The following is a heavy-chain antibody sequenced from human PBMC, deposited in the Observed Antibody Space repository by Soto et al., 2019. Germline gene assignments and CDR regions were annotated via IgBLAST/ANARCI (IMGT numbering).Heavy chain of an antibody. J-gene: IGHJ6*02. V-gene: IGHV1-18*01. D-gene: IGHD3-3*01. CDR3: ARVSTRTDDFWSGYYPYYYYYGMDV. CDR2: ISAYNGNT. Sequence: QVPLVQSGAEVKKPGASVKVSCKASGYTFTSYGISWVRQAPGQGLEWMGWISAYNGNTNYAQKLQGRVTMTTDTSTSTAYMELRSLRSDDTAVYYCARVSTRTDDFWSGYYPYYYYYGMDVWGQGTTVTVSS. CDR1: GYTFTSYG.